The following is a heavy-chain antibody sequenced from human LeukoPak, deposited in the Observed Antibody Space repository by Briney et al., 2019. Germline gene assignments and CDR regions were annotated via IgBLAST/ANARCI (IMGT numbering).Heavy chain of an antibody. CDR1: GFTFSSYG. Sequence: GGSLRLSRAASGFTFSSYGMHWVRQAPGKGLEWVAVIWYDGSNKYYADSVKGRFTISRDNSKNTLYLQMNSLRAEDTAVYYCARGGNYDSRLDYWGQGTLVTVSS. CDR3: ARGGNYDSRLDY. J-gene: IGHJ4*02. D-gene: IGHD3-22*01. CDR2: IWYDGSNK. V-gene: IGHV3-33*01.